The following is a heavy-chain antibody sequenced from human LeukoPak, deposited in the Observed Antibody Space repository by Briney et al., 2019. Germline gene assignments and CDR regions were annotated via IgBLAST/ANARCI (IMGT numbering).Heavy chain of an antibody. CDR2: INKDGREK. J-gene: IGHJ4*02. V-gene: IGHV3-7*01. Sequence: GGSLRLSCAASRFTFTSYWMSWVRQAPGKGLEWVAKINKDGREKYYVGSGKGRFTISRDNAKKSLYLKMNSLRAEDTAVYYCARDRTGNNDFWSGYTTFFDYWGQGTLVTVSS. CDR3: ARDRTGNNDFWSGYTTFFDY. D-gene: IGHD3-3*01. CDR1: RFTFTSYW.